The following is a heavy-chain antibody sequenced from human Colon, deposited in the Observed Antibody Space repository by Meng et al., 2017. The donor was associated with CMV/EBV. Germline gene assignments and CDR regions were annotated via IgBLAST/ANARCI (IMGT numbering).Heavy chain of an antibody. CDR3: ARHSLTILTD. D-gene: IGHD2-8*02. Sequence: SPVTDSGPALVNPTQPLPLPCPFPGFSLTTTGAGVAWVRQPPGKAPELLSLIHWDDDKRYSPSLKNRLNITKDTSKNQVVLSMTDLDPADTGTFYCARHSLTILTDWGQGALVTVSS. V-gene: IGHV2-5*02. CDR2: IHWDDDK. J-gene: IGHJ4*02. CDR1: GFSLTTTGAG.